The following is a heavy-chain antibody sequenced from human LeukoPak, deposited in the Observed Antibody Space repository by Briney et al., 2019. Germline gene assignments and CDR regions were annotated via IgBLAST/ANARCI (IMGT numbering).Heavy chain of an antibody. J-gene: IGHJ6*02. D-gene: IGHD1-7*01. CDR2: IIPIFGTA. CDR3: ARGGGITGTHDYYYGMDV. Sequence: GASVKVSCKASGGTFSSYAISWARQAPGQGLEWMGGIIPIFGTANYAQKFQGRVTITADESTSTAYMELSSLRSEDTAVYYCARGGGITGTHDYYYGMDVWGQGTTDTVSS. V-gene: IGHV1-69*13. CDR1: GGTFSSYA.